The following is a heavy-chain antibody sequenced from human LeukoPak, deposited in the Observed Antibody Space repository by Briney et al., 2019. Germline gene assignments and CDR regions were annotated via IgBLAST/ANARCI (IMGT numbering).Heavy chain of an antibody. V-gene: IGHV1-46*01. CDR3: AREVEMATITGAFDI. Sequence: GASVKVSCKASGYTFTSYYMHWVRQAPGQGLEWMGIINPSGGSTSYARKFQGRVTMTRDTSTSTVYMELSSLRSEDTAVYYCAREVEMATITGAFDIWGQGTMVTVSS. J-gene: IGHJ3*02. CDR1: GYTFTSYY. CDR2: INPSGGST. D-gene: IGHD5-24*01.